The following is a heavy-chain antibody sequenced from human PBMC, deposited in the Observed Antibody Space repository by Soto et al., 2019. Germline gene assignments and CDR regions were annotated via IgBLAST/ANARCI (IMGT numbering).Heavy chain of an antibody. Sequence: TLSLTFTVSGGSISSGGYYWSWIRQHPGKGLEWIGYIYYSGSTYYNPSLKSRVTISVDTSKNQFSLKLSSVTAADTAVYYCARGYPLNWFDPWGQGTLVTVSS. CDR3: ARGYPLNWFDP. CDR2: IYYSGST. D-gene: IGHD1-26*01. V-gene: IGHV4-31*03. J-gene: IGHJ5*02. CDR1: GGSISSGGYY.